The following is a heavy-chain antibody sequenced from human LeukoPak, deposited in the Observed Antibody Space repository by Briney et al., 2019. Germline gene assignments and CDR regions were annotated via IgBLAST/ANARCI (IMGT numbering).Heavy chain of an antibody. J-gene: IGHJ4*02. Sequence: GGSLRLSCAASGFTFSSYSMNWVRQAPGKGLEWVSSISSSSSYIYYADSVKGRFTISRDNAKNSLYLQMNSLRAEDTAVYYCARSSFCGSTSCFIDYWGQGTLVTVSS. D-gene: IGHD2-2*01. CDR3: ARSSFCGSTSCFIDY. V-gene: IGHV3-21*01. CDR2: ISSSSSYI. CDR1: GFTFSSYS.